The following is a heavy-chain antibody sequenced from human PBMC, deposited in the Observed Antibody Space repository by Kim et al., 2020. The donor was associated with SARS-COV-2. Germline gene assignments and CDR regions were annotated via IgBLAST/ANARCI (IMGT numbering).Heavy chain of an antibody. Sequence: SETLSLTCTVSGGSISSSSYYWGWIRQPPGKGLEWIGSIYYSGSTYYNPSLKSRVTISVDTSKNQFSLKLSSVTAADTAVYYCARLRIVTRRHYFDYWGQGTLVTVSS. CDR2: IYYSGST. D-gene: IGHD3-3*01. V-gene: IGHV4-39*01. J-gene: IGHJ4*02. CDR1: GGSISSSSYY. CDR3: ARLRIVTRRHYFDY.